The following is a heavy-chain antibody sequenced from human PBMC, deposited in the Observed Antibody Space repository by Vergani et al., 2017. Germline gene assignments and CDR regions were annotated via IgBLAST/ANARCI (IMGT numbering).Heavy chain of an antibody. CDR2: ISYDGRNK. V-gene: IGHV3-30*04. J-gene: IGHJ3*02. Sequence: QVQLVESGGGVVQPGRSLRLSCAASGFTLSSYAMHWVRQAPGKGLGGGAVISYDGRNKYYAYSLKGRFTISRDNSKNTLYRQMNSLRAEDTAVYYCAREGRDILTGYYNLYAFDIWGQGTMVTVSS. CDR1: GFTLSSYA. CDR3: AREGRDILTGYYNLYAFDI. D-gene: IGHD3-9*01.